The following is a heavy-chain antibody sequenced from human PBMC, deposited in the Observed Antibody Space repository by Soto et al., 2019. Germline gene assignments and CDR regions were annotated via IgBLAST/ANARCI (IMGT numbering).Heavy chain of an antibody. CDR2: INPSGGST. J-gene: IGHJ4*02. CDR3: ARVGGLVVVAATHSDFDY. CDR1: GYTFTSYY. D-gene: IGHD2-15*01. V-gene: IGHV1-46*01. Sequence: ASVKVSCKASGYTFTSYYMHWVRQAPGQGLEWMGIINPSGGSTSYAQKFQGRVTMTRDTSTSTVYMELSSLRSEDTAVYYCARVGGLVVVAATHSDFDYWGQGTLVTVSS.